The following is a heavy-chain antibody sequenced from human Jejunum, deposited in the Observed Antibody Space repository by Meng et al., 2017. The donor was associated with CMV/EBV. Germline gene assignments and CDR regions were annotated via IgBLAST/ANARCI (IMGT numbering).Heavy chain of an antibody. V-gene: IGHV3-33*06. CDR3: AKGHTTSWYSLKY. CDR1: GFTFSTYG. Sequence: SGFTFSTYGMHWVRQAPGKGLEWVAVIWYDGSNKYYGDSVKGRFTISRDNSKNTLYLQMNSLRGEDTAVYYCAKGHTTSWYSLKYWGQGTLVTVSS. D-gene: IGHD6-13*01. J-gene: IGHJ4*02. CDR2: IWYDGSNK.